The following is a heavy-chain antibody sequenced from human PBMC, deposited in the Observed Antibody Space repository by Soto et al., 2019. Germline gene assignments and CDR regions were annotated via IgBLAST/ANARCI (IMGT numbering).Heavy chain of an antibody. CDR3: ARGAGYGDYLFDY. Sequence: GASVKVSCKASGGTFSSYAISWVRQAPGQGLEWMGWINAGNGNTRYSQKFQGRVTITRDTSASTAYMELSSLRSEDTAVYYCARGAGYGDYLFDYWGQGTLVTVSS. D-gene: IGHD4-17*01. CDR2: INAGNGNT. J-gene: IGHJ4*02. CDR1: GGTFSSYA. V-gene: IGHV1-3*01.